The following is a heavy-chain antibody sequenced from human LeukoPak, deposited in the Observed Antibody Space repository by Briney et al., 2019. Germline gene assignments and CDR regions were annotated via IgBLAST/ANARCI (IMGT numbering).Heavy chain of an antibody. CDR2: INHSGST. CDR3: ARVVSSSGWYGLSWGDPYYYYYYMDV. D-gene: IGHD6-19*01. V-gene: IGHV4-34*01. Sequence: SETLSLTCAVYGGSFSGYYWSWLRQPPGKGLEWIGEINHSGSTNYNPSLKSRVTISVDTSKNQFSLKLSSVTAADTAVYYCARVVSSSGWYGLSWGDPYYYYYYMDVWGKGTTVTVSS. J-gene: IGHJ6*03. CDR1: GGSFSGYY.